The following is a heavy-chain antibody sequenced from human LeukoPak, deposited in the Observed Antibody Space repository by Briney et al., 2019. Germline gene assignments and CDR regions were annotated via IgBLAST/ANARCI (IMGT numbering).Heavy chain of an antibody. V-gene: IGHV1-69*05. CDR1: GGTFSSYA. CDR3: ARDRMITFGEAHSDAFDI. CDR2: IIPIFGTA. D-gene: IGHD3-16*01. J-gene: IGHJ3*02. Sequence: SVKVSCKASGGTFSSYAISWVRQAPGQGLEWMGRIIPIFGTANYAQKFQGRVTITTDESTSTAYMELSSLRSEDTAVYYCARDRMITFGEAHSDAFDIWGQGTMVTVSS.